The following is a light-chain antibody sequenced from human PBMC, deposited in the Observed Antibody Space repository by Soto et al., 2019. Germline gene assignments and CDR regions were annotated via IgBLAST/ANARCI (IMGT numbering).Light chain of an antibody. J-gene: IGKJ1*01. V-gene: IGKV3-15*01. CDR1: QGIGNN. Sequence: EIVMTHSPATMSVSPGERATLSCRASQGIGNNLAWYQQKPGQAPRLLIYGVSTRATGIPVRFSGSGSETEFTLTVSSLQSEDFAVYYCQNYNNRPPWAFGQGTKVDIK. CDR2: GVS. CDR3: QNYNNRPPWA.